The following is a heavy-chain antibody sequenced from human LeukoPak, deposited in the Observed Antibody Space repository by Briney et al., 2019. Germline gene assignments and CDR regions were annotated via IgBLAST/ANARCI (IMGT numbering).Heavy chain of an antibody. D-gene: IGHD5-12*01. V-gene: IGHV4-61*02. CDR3: ATNSGSNDY. CDR1: GGSISSGSYY. Sequence: PSETLSLTCTVSGGSISSGSYYWSWIRQPAGKGLEWIGRIYTSGSTNYNPSLKSRVTTSVDTSKNQFSLKLSSVTAADTAVYYCATNSGSNDYWGQGTLVTVSS. J-gene: IGHJ4*02. CDR2: IYTSGST.